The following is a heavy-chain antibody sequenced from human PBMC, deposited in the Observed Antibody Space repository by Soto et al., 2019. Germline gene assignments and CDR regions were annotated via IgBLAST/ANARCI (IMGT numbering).Heavy chain of an antibody. CDR3: AKEDDYGHRRKAFDI. CDR1: GYTFTSYA. Sequence: ASVKVSCKASGYTFTSYAMHWVRQAPGQRLEWMGWINAGNGNTKYSQKFQGRVTITRDTSASTGYMELSSLRAEDTAVYYCAKEDDYGHRRKAFDIWGQGTMVTVSS. J-gene: IGHJ3*02. CDR2: INAGNGNT. D-gene: IGHD4-17*01. V-gene: IGHV1-3*01.